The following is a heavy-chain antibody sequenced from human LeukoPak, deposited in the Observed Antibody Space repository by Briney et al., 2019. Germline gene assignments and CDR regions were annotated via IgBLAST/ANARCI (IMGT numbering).Heavy chain of an antibody. D-gene: IGHD6-19*01. CDR1: GGTFSSYA. Sequence: ASVKVSCKASGGTFSSYAISWVRQAPGQGLEWMGWISAYNGNTNYAQKLQGRVTMTTDTSTSTAYMELRSLRSDDTAVYYCARDIYSSGWYSLVSSYYFDYWGQGTLVTVSS. J-gene: IGHJ4*02. V-gene: IGHV1-18*01. CDR3: ARDIYSSGWYSLVSSYYFDY. CDR2: ISAYNGNT.